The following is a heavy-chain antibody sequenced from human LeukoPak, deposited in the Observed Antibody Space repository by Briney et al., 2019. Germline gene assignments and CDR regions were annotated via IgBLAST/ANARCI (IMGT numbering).Heavy chain of an antibody. D-gene: IGHD3-16*01. Sequence: GGSLRLSCAASGFSFGTFWMSWVGQAAGKGLGWVANIKPDGSERYYVDSVKGRFTVSRDNAQNSLYLQMNSLTVDDMAVYYCVKDWRSASDPVFDYWGQGTLVTVSS. CDR1: GFSFGTFW. CDR2: IKPDGSER. J-gene: IGHJ4*02. V-gene: IGHV3-7*01. CDR3: VKDWRSASDPVFDY.